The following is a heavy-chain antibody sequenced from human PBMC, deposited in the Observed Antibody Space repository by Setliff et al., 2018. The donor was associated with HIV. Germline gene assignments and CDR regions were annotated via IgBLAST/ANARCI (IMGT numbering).Heavy chain of an antibody. V-gene: IGHV3-21*01. D-gene: IGHD2-15*01. CDR1: GDFISSYS. Sequence: ETLSLTCTVFGDFISSYSMNWVRQAPGKGLEWVSSISISSSYIYYADSVKGRFTISRDNAKNSLYRQMNSLRAEDTAVYYCAREPGGHCSGGSCYGYWGQGTLVTVS. J-gene: IGHJ4*02. CDR2: ISISSSYI. CDR3: AREPGGHCSGGSCYGY.